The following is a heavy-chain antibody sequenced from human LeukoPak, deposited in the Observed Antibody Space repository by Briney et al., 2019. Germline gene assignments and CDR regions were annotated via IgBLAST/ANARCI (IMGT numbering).Heavy chain of an antibody. D-gene: IGHD2-2*01. CDR3: ARDLIVVPAAYFDY. J-gene: IGHJ4*02. CDR1: GYSISSGYY. CDR2: IYHSGST. V-gene: IGHV4-38-2*02. Sequence: SETLSLTCAVSGYSISSGYYWGWIRQPPGKGLVWIGSIYHSGSTYYNPSLKSRVTISVDTSKNQFSLKLSSVTAADTAVYYCARDLIVVPAAYFDYWGQGTLVTVSS.